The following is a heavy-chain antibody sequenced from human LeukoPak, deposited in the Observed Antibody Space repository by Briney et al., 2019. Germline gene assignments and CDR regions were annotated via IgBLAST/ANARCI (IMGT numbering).Heavy chain of an antibody. J-gene: IGHJ4*02. Sequence: SETLSLTCAVYGGSFSGYYWSWIRQPPGKGLEWIGEINHSGSTNYNPSPKSRVTISVDTSKNQFSLKLSSVTAADTAVYYCAGNTNYYYSEEYYFDYWGQGTLVTVSS. CDR2: INHSGST. V-gene: IGHV4-34*01. CDR1: GGSFSGYY. D-gene: IGHD3-22*01. CDR3: AGNTNYYYSEEYYFDY.